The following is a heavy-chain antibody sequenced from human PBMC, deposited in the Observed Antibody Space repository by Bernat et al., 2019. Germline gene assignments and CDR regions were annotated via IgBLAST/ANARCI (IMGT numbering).Heavy chain of an antibody. V-gene: IGHV4-30-4*01. D-gene: IGHD3-22*01. Sequence: QVQLQESGPGLVKPSQTLSLTCTVSGGSISSGDYYWSWIRQPPGKGLECIGYIYYSGSTYYNPSLKSRVTISVDTSKNQFSLRLSSVTAADTAVYYCARGRGSSGYYSAVDYWGQGTLVTVSS. J-gene: IGHJ4*02. CDR2: IYYSGST. CDR1: GGSISSGDYY. CDR3: ARGRGSSGYYSAVDY.